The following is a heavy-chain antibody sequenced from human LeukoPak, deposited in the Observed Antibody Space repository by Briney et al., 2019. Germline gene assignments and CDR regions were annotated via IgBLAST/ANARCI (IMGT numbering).Heavy chain of an antibody. CDR1: GFSLSTSGMR. Sequence: SGPALVNPTQPLTLTCTFSGFSLSTSGMRVNWIRQPPGKAPEWLARIDWDDDKFYSTSLKARLTISKDTSKNQVVLTMTNMDPVDTATYYCARTPNFYYYMDVWGKGTTVTVSS. J-gene: IGHJ6*03. D-gene: IGHD1-1*01. CDR3: ARTPNFYYYMDV. V-gene: IGHV2-70*04. CDR2: IDWDDDK.